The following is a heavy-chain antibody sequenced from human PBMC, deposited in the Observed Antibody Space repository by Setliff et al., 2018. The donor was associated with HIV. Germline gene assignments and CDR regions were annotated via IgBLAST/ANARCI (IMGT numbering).Heavy chain of an antibody. Sequence: SETLSLTCTVSGGSVSRSSYYWGWIRQPTGKGLEWIGTVYYTGSTQCNPSFKSRVTISVDTSKNQFSLKLISVTAADTAVYYCARMESTRPPRGLDYWGQGALVTVSS. D-gene: IGHD6-6*01. J-gene: IGHJ4*02. CDR1: GGSVSRSSYY. CDR3: ARMESTRPPRGLDY. V-gene: IGHV4-39*01. CDR2: VYYTGST.